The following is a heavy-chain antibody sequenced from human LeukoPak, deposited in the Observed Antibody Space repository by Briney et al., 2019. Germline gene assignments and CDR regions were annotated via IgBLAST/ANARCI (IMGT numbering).Heavy chain of an antibody. CDR1: GFTVSSNY. CDR3: ARALGRSSNFDY. D-gene: IGHD2-2*01. Sequence: GGSLRLSCAASGFTVSSNYMSWVRQAPGKGLEWVSVIYSGGSTYYAGSVKGRFTISRDNSKNTLYLQMNSLRAEDTAVYYCARALGRSSNFDYWGQGTLVTVSS. J-gene: IGHJ4*02. CDR2: IYSGGST. V-gene: IGHV3-53*01.